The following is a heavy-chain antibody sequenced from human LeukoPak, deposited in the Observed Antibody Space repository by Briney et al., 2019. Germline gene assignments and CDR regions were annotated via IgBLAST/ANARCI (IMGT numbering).Heavy chain of an antibody. CDR2: SSTSRSYT. CDR1: GFTFSDYY. V-gene: IGHV3-11*06. CDR3: ARWGSWQVSDY. D-gene: IGHD3-16*01. J-gene: IGHJ4*02. Sequence: GGSLRLSCAASGFTFSDYYMSWSRQAPGEGLEWVSSSSTSRSYTKYADSVKGRFTISRDNAKNSLYLQMNSRRTEDTAVYYCARWGSWQVSDYWGQGTLVTVSS.